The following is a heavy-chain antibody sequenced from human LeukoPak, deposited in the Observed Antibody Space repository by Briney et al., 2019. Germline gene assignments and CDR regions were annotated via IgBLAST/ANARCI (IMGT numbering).Heavy chain of an antibody. CDR2: IKEDGSEN. D-gene: IGHD1-1*01. CDR1: GFTFSRYW. CDR3: ARQRYSDY. V-gene: IGHV3-7*01. J-gene: IGHJ4*02. Sequence: GGSLRLSCAASGFTFSRYWMTWVRQAPGEGLEWVANIKEDGSENSYVESVKGRFTISRDNAKNSLYLQLNSLRAEDTAVYFCARQRYSDYWGQGALVTVSS.